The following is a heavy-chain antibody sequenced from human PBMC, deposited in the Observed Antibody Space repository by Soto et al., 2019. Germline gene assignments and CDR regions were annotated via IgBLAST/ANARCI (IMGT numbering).Heavy chain of an antibody. D-gene: IGHD2-2*01. CDR3: ATDMYCSGTSCDY. J-gene: IGHJ4*02. Sequence: QVQLQESGPGLVKPSGTLSLTCAVSGGSISSSNWWSWVRQPPGKGLEWIGEIYHSGSTNYNPSLKSRVTISVDRYKNQCSLKLRSVTAADTAVYYCATDMYCSGTSCDYWGQGTLVTVSS. V-gene: IGHV4-4*02. CDR1: GGSISSSNW. CDR2: IYHSGST.